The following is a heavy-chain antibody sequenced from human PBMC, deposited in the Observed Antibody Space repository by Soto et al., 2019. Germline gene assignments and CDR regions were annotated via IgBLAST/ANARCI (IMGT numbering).Heavy chain of an antibody. V-gene: IGHV4-59*08. CDR3: ARGQITMVRGVPQGGKYYYYYYGMDV. CDR2: IYYSGST. D-gene: IGHD3-10*01. CDR1: GGSISSYY. Sequence: PSETLSLTCTVSGGSISSYYWSWIRQPPGKGLEWIGYIYYSGSTNYNPSLKSRVTISVDTSKNQFSLKLSSVTAADTAVYYCARGQITMVRGVPQGGKYYYYYYGMDVWGQGTTVTVSS. J-gene: IGHJ6*02.